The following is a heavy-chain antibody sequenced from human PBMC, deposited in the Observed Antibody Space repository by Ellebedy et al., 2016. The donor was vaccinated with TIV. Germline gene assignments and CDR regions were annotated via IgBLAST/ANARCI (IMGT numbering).Heavy chain of an antibody. J-gene: IGHJ5*02. D-gene: IGHD3-3*01. CDR3: ARDRSYDFWSGYHGTGFDP. Sequence: ASVKVSCKASGYTFTSYYMHWVRQAPGQGLEWMGWINPNSGGTNYAQKFQGWVTMTRDTSISTAYMELSRLSSDDTAVYYCARDRSYDFWSGYHGTGFDPWGQGTLVTVSS. CDR1: GYTFTSYY. V-gene: IGHV1-2*04. CDR2: INPNSGGT.